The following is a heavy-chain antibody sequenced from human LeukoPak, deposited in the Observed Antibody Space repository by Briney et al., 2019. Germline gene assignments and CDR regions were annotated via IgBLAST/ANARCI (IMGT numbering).Heavy chain of an antibody. CDR1: GGSISSSSYY. CDR3: ARERSGPYDAFDI. Sequence: SETLSLTCTVSGGSISSSSYYWGWIRQPPGKGLEWIGSIYYSGSTYYNPSLKSRVTISVDTSKNQFSLKLSSVTAADTAVYHCARERSGPYDAFDIWGQGTMVTVSS. D-gene: IGHD2-15*01. CDR2: IYYSGST. J-gene: IGHJ3*02. V-gene: IGHV4-39*07.